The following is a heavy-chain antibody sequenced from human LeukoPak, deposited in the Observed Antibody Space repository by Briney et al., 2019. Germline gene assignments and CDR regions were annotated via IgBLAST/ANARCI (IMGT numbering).Heavy chain of an antibody. V-gene: IGHV4-61*10. J-gene: IGHJ3*02. Sequence: SETLSLTCTVSGGSISSGSYYWSWIRQPAGKGLEWIGYIYYSGSTNYNPSLKSRVTISADTSKNQLSLKLSSVTAADTAIYYCARDRGGSFYDSSGSVTNIWGQGTMVTVSS. CDR2: IYYSGST. CDR1: GGSISSGSYY. CDR3: ARDRGGSFYDSSGSVTNI. D-gene: IGHD3-22*01.